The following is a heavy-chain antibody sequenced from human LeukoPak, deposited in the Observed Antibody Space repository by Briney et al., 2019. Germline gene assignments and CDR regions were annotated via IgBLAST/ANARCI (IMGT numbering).Heavy chain of an antibody. CDR3: ARDPGTGDD. V-gene: IGHV4-61*02. Sequence: PSETLSLTCAVSGGSISSGSYYWSWIRQPAGKGLEWIGRIYTSGSTNYNPSLKSRVTISVDTSKNQFSLKLSSVTAADTAVYYCARDPGTGDDWGQGTLVTVSS. J-gene: IGHJ4*02. CDR1: GGSISSGSYY. CDR2: IYTSGST. D-gene: IGHD7-27*01.